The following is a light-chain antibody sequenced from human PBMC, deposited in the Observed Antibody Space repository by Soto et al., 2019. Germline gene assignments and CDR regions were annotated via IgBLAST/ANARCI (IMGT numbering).Light chain of an antibody. CDR1: SSDVGSYNL. V-gene: IGLV2-14*02. CDR3: ISYKTDDTFV. Sequence: QSVLTQPASVSGPPGQSIVISCNGSSSDVGSYNLVSWYQQYPGKAPKVMIFEGTKRPSGVSDRFSGSKAGITASLTISGLQADDEAEYFCISYKTDDTFVFGTGTKVTVL. J-gene: IGLJ1*01. CDR2: EGT.